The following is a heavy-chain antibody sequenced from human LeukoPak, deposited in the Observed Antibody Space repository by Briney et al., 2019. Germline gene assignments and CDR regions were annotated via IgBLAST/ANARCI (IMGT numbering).Heavy chain of an antibody. Sequence: PSETLSLTCSVSGGSITSSLYHWGWLRQAPGKGLQWIGNVFHSGNTYYSPSLQSRVAISIDTSKNRFSLKLTSVTAADTAVYYARQIVGTSWNYYYSHIDVWGNGTSVSVSS. CDR1: GGSITSSLYH. J-gene: IGHJ6*03. CDR3: ARQIVGTSWNYYYSHIDV. CDR2: VFHSGNT. D-gene: IGHD1-1*01. V-gene: IGHV4-39*01.